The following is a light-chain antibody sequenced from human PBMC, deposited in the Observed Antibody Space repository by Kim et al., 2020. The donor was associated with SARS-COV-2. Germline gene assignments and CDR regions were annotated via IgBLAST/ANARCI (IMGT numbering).Light chain of an antibody. V-gene: IGLV1-44*01. CDR1: SAKIGSNP. J-gene: IGLJ1*01. CDR2: SNN. CDR3: AAWDDSLKGFYV. Sequence: QSVLTQPPSASETPGHRVTISCSGSSAKIGSNPVDWYQQLPGTAPKLLIYSNNQRPSGVPDRFSGSKSGTSASLAISGLQSEDAADYYCAAWDDSLKGFYVFGTCTKVTVL.